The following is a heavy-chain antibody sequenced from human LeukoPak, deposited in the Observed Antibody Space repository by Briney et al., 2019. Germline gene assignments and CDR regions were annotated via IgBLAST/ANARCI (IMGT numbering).Heavy chain of an antibody. Sequence: PSETLSLTCTVAGGSISSYYWSWIRQPPGKGLEWIGYIYYSGSTNYNPSLKSRVTISVDTSKNQFSLKLRSVTAADTAVYYCATLTPGIAVAGTTPGGYYFDYWGQGTLVTVSS. CDR3: ATLTPGIAVAGTTPGGYYFDY. D-gene: IGHD6-19*01. J-gene: IGHJ4*02. CDR1: GGSISSYY. CDR2: IYYSGST. V-gene: IGHV4-59*08.